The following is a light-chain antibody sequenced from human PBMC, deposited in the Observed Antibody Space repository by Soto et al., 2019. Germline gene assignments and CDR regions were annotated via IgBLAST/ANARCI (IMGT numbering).Light chain of an antibody. J-gene: IGLJ2*01. Sequence: QSVLTQPPSASGTPGQRVTISCSGSSSNIGSETVNWYQHLPGTAPKLLTYVNNQRPSGVPDRFSASKSGTSASLAISGLQSEDEDDYFCAAWDDSLKRVVFGEGTKLTVL. CDR3: AAWDDSLKRVV. CDR2: VNN. V-gene: IGLV1-44*01. CDR1: SSNIGSET.